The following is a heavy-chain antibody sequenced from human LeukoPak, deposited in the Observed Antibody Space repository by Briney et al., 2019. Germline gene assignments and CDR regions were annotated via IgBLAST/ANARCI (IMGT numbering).Heavy chain of an antibody. D-gene: IGHD5-24*01. J-gene: IGHJ4*02. Sequence: PSETLSLTCAVYGGSFSGYYWSWIRQPPGKGLEWIGEINHSGSTNYNPSLKSRVTISVDTSKNQFSLKLSSVTAADTAVYYCARHQGRDGYNIDYWGQGTLVTVSS. V-gene: IGHV4-34*01. CDR3: ARHQGRDGYNIDY. CDR2: INHSGST. CDR1: GGSFSGYY.